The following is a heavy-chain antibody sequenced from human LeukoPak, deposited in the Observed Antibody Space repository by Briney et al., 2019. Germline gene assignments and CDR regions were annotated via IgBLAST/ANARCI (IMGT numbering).Heavy chain of an antibody. CDR1: GGSVSSGSYY. V-gene: IGHV4-61*01. D-gene: IGHD5-18*01. CDR3: ARGDTAMVTGLPHFDY. J-gene: IGHJ4*02. Sequence: PSETLSLTCTVSGGSVSSGSYYWSWIRQPPGKGLEWIGDIYYSGSTNYNPSLKSRVTMSVDTSKNQFSLKLSSVTAADTAVYYCARGDTAMVTGLPHFDYWGQGTLVTVSS. CDR2: IYYSGST.